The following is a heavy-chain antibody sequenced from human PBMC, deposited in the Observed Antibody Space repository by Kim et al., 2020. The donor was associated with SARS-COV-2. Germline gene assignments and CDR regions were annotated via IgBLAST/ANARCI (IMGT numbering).Heavy chain of an antibody. Sequence: SETLSLTCAVYGGSFSGYYWSWIRQPPGKGLEWIGEINHSGSTNYNPSLKSRVTISVDTSKNQFSLKLSSVTAADTAVYYCARGMSGSLAHDYWGQGTL. CDR3: ARGMSGSLAHDY. D-gene: IGHD1-26*01. CDR1: GGSFSGYY. V-gene: IGHV4-34*01. J-gene: IGHJ4*02. CDR2: INHSGST.